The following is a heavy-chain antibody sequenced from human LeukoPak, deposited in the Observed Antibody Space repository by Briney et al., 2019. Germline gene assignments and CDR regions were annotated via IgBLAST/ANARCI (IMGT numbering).Heavy chain of an antibody. V-gene: IGHV1-2*02. CDR1: GYTFTGYY. CDR3: ARVYSSSWYVDY. D-gene: IGHD6-13*01. CDR2: INPNNGGT. J-gene: IGHJ4*02. Sequence: ASVKVSCKASGYTFTGYYMHWVRQAPGQGLEWMGWINPNNGGTNYAQKFQGRVTMTRDTSISTAYMELSRLRSDDTAVYYCARVYSSSWYVDYWGQGTLVTVPS.